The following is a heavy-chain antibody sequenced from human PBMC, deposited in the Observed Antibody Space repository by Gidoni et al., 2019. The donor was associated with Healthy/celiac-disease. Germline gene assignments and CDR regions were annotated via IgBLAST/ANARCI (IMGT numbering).Heavy chain of an antibody. J-gene: IGHJ4*02. V-gene: IGHV3-48*03. Sequence: EVQLVESGGGLVQPGGSLSISCAASGFTFSSFEITWVLQAPGNGLEWVSYISSSGSTIYYADSVKGRLTIARDNAKNSLYLQMNSLRAEDTAVYYCARASGSYYDFWSGYYNGGFDYWGQGTLVTVSS. CDR1: GFTFSSFE. CDR2: ISSSGSTI. D-gene: IGHD3-3*01. CDR3: ARASGSYYDFWSGYYNGGFDY.